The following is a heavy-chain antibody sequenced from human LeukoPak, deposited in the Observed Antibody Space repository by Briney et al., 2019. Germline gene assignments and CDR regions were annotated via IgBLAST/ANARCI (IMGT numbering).Heavy chain of an antibody. CDR3: SRRQQWLGDFDY. D-gene: IGHD6-19*01. V-gene: IGHV5-51*01. J-gene: IGHJ4*02. CDR1: GYRFSSCW. Sequence: GESLKISCKASGYRFSSCWIGWVRQMPRKGLEWMGLIYPGDSDTRYSPSFQGPISISVDESITTAYLQWSSLKASDTAMYYCSRRQQWLGDFDYWGQGTLVTVSS. CDR2: IYPGDSDT.